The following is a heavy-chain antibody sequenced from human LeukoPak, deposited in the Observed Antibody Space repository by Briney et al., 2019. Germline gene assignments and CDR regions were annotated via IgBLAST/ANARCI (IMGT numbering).Heavy chain of an antibody. Sequence: SETLSLTCAVYGGAFSGYYWIWIRQPPGKGLEWIGEINRRGSTNYNPSLKSRVTISVDTSKNQFSLKLSSVTAADTAVYYCAREIIVARGAFDISAQGTMVTDSS. V-gene: IGHV4-34*01. J-gene: IGHJ3*02. D-gene: IGHD5-12*01. CDR1: GGAFSGYY. CDR3: AREIIVARGAFDI. CDR2: INRRGST.